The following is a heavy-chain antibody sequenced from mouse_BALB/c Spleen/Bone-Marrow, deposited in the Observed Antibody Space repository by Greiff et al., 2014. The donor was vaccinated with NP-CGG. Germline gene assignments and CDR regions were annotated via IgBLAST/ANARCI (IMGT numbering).Heavy chain of an antibody. V-gene: IGHV14-3*02. CDR1: GFNIKDTY. CDR3: GRGFTDFDY. J-gene: IGHJ2*01. CDR2: IDPANGNT. Sequence: VQLQQSGAEFVKPGASVKLSCTASGFNIKDTYMDWVKQRPEQGLEWIRRIDPANGNTKYDPKFQGKATITADTSSNTAYLQLSSLTSEDTAVYYCGRGFTDFDYWGQGTTLTVSS.